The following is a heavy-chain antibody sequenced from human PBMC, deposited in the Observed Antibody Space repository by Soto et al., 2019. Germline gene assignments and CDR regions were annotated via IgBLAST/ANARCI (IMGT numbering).Heavy chain of an antibody. CDR3: ARARDIVVVPAYYMDV. CDR1: GYTFTSYG. J-gene: IGHJ6*03. CDR2: ISAYNGNT. Sequence: ASVKVSCKASGYTFTSYGISWVRQAPGQGLEWMGWISAYNGNTNYAQKLQGRVTMTTDTSTSTAYMELRSLRSDDTAVYYCARARDIVVVPAYYMDVWGKGTTVTVSS. V-gene: IGHV1-18*01. D-gene: IGHD2-2*01.